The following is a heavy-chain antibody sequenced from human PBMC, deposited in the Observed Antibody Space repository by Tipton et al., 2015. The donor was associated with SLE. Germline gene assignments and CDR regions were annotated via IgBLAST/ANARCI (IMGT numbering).Heavy chain of an antibody. Sequence: QLVQSGGGVVQPGGSLRLSCAASGFTFSSYGMHWVRQAPGKGLEWVAFIRYDGSNKYYADSVKGRFTISRDNAKNSLYLQMNSLRAEDTAVYYCARRGLGKGVPDDYWGQGTLVTVSS. D-gene: IGHD1-14*01. V-gene: IGHV3-30*02. CDR2: IRYDGSNK. CDR1: GFTFSSYG. CDR3: ARRGLGKGVPDDY. J-gene: IGHJ4*02.